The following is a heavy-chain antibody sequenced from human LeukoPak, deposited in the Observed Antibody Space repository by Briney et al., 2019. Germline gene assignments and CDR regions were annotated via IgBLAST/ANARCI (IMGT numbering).Heavy chain of an antibody. J-gene: IGHJ4*02. Sequence: GGSLRLSCAASGFTFSNYGMTWVRQAPGKGLEWVSGISGSGGDTYYADSVKGRFTISRDKPKSTLYLQMNTLRAEDTAVFYCAKNRGDLMSSRVGCDYWGQGALVTVSS. CDR3: AKNRGDLMSSRVGCDY. CDR1: GFTFSNYG. CDR2: ISGSGGDT. V-gene: IGHV3-23*01. D-gene: IGHD3-16*01.